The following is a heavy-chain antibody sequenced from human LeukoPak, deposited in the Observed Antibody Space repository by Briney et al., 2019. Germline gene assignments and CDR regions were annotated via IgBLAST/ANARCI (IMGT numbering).Heavy chain of an antibody. CDR2: MNPNSGNT. CDR3: ASALKRGSAGTLIDH. J-gene: IGHJ4*02. D-gene: IGHD6-13*01. CDR1: GCSFTSHD. V-gene: IGHV1-8*01. Sequence: ASVKVSCKASGCSFTSHDINWVRQATGQGLEWMGWMNPNSGNTGYAQKFRDRVTMTRNTSISTAYLELSSLGSEDTAMYYCASALKRGSAGTLIDHWGQGTLVTVSS.